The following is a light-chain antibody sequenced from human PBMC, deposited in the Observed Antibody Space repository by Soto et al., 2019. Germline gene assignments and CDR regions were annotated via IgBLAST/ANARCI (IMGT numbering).Light chain of an antibody. V-gene: IGLV2-14*01. J-gene: IGLJ2*01. CDR2: EVI. CDR1: SSDVGAYNY. Sequence: QSALTQPASVSGSPGQSITISCTGSSSDVGAYNYVSWYQQHPGKAPKLMIYEVINRPSGVSIRFSGSKSGNTASLTISGLQAEDAADYYCTSYTGTYTVLFGGGTKLTVL. CDR3: TSYTGTYTVL.